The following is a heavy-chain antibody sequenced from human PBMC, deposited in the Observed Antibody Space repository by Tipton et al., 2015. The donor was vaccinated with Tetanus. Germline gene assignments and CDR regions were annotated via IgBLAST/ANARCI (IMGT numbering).Heavy chain of an antibody. CDR2: ISPSGNT. V-gene: IGHV4-34*01. D-gene: IGHD6-19*01. CDR1: GGSFSNYF. J-gene: IGHJ4*02. Sequence: TLSLTCAVYGGSFSNYFWRWIRQPPGKGLEWIGEISPSGNTNYNPSLKRRVTISADTSRNQFSLTLSAATAADTAVYYCARGSGWADFWGQGTQVTVSS. CDR3: ARGSGWADF.